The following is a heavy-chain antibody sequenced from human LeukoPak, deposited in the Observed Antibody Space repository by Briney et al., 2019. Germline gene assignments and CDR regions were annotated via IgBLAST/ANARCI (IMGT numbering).Heavy chain of an antibody. V-gene: IGHV3-23*01. CDR1: GFTFSSYA. J-gene: IGHJ4*02. CDR2: ISGSGGST. Sequence: GASLRLSCAASGFTFSSYAMSWVRQAPGKGLEWVSAISGSGGSTYYADSVKGRFTISRDNSKNTLYLQMNSLRVEDTAVYYCAKSPRTVTYYFDYWGQGTLVTVSS. CDR3: AKSPRTVTYYFDY. D-gene: IGHD4-17*01.